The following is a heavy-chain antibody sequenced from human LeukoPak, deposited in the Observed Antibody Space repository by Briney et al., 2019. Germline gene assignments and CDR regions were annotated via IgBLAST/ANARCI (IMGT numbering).Heavy chain of an antibody. CDR2: IYYSGST. Sequence: SETLSLTCTVSGGSISSYSWSWVRQPPGKGLEWIGYIYYSGSTNYNPSLESRVTMSVDTSKNQFSLKLSSVTPADTAVYYCARGGEDYSSGPWKFDYWGQGTLVTVSS. CDR3: ARGGEDYSSGPWKFDY. J-gene: IGHJ4*02. V-gene: IGHV4-59*01. CDR1: GGSISSYS. D-gene: IGHD6-19*01.